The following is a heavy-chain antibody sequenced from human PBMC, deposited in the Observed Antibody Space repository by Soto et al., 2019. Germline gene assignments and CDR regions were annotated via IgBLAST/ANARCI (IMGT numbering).Heavy chain of an antibody. Sequence: EEPLLESGGGLVQPWGSVSLSCAASGFTFSSHAMTWVRQAPGEGLEWVSTINARGDATWYADSVKGRFTISRNNSKDTVTLQMDSLRVNDTALYYCAKDGSSVTYYHYWDVSAKGTTVTVSS. CDR1: GFTFSSHA. CDR3: AKDGSSVTYYHYWDV. V-gene: IGHV3-23*01. CDR2: INARGDAT. D-gene: IGHD3-10*01. J-gene: IGHJ6*03.